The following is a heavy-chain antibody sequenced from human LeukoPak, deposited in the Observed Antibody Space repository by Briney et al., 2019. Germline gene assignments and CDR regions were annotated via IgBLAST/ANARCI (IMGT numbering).Heavy chain of an antibody. D-gene: IGHD3-16*01. Sequence: GGSLRLSCAASGFTFSSYSMNWVRQAPGKGLEWVSSISSSSSYIYYADSVKGRFTISRDNAKNSPYLQMNSLRAEDTALYYCAKGGLLGPRRSMDVWGQGTTVTVSS. CDR2: ISSSSSYI. CDR1: GFTFSSYS. CDR3: AKGGLLGPRRSMDV. J-gene: IGHJ6*01. V-gene: IGHV3-21*04.